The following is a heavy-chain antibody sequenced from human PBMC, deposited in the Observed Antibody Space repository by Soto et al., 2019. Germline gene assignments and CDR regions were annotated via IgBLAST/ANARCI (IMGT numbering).Heavy chain of an antibody. CDR3: AKDQSSTIAGRRGFDY. V-gene: IGHV4-39*07. J-gene: IGHJ4*02. Sequence: SETLSLTCTVSGGSISSSSYYWGWIRQPPGKGLEWIGSIYYSGSTYYNPSLKSRVTISRDNSMNTLYLQMNSLRAEDTAVYYCAKDQSSTIAGRRGFDYWGQGALVTVSS. CDR2: IYYSGST. D-gene: IGHD6-6*01. CDR1: GGSISSSSYY.